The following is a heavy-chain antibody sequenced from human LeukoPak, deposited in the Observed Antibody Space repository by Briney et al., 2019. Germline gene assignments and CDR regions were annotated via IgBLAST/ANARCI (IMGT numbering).Heavy chain of an antibody. CDR1: GFTFSSYS. D-gene: IGHD6-6*01. CDR2: ITSSSGTT. J-gene: IGHJ4*02. Sequence: GGSLRLSCTASGFTFSSYSMNWVRQAPGKGLEWVSYITSSSGTTYYADSVKGRFTISRDNAKNSLYLQMNSLRAEDTAVYYCARGGAARPDYWGQGTLVTVSS. CDR3: ARGGAARPDY. V-gene: IGHV3-48*01.